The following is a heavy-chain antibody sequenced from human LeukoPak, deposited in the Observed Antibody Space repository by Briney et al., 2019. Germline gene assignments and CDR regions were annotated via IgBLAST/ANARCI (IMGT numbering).Heavy chain of an antibody. CDR2: IYYSGST. V-gene: IGHV4-39*07. D-gene: IGHD3-9*01. Sequence: SETLSLTCTVSGGSISSSSYYWGWIRQPPGKGLEWIGSIYYSGSTYYNPSLKSRVTISVDTSKNQFSLKLSSVTAADTAVYYCARDVSYDILTGYSVFDYWGQGTLVTVSS. J-gene: IGHJ4*02. CDR1: GGSISSSSYY. CDR3: ARDVSYDILTGYSVFDY.